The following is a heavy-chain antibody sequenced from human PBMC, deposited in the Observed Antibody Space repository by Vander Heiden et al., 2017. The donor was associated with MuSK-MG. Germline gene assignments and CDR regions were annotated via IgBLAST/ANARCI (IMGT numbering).Heavy chain of an antibody. J-gene: IGHJ6*03. D-gene: IGHD7-27*01. Sequence: EVQLVQSGPEVKKAGESLTISCKGSGYNFATYWIGWVRQMPGKGLECMGIIYPGDSDTRYIPSFQGQVTISADKSITTAYLEWSSLKASDTAIYYCARQGYNWGSFMNYYYYMEVWGKGTTVTVSS. CDR3: ARQGYNWGSFMNYYYYMEV. CDR1: GYNFATYW. CDR2: IYPGDSDT. V-gene: IGHV5-51*01.